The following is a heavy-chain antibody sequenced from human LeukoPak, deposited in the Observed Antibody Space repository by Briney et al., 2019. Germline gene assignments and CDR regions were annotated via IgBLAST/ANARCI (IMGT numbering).Heavy chain of an antibody. Sequence: ASVKVSCKVSGYTLTELSMHWVRQAPGKGLEWMGGFDPEDGETIYAPKFQGRVTMTEDTSTDTAYMELSSLRSEDTAVYYCATAKVFCSGGSCRNYYFDYWGQGTLVTVSS. J-gene: IGHJ4*02. V-gene: IGHV1-24*01. CDR3: ATAKVFCSGGSCRNYYFDY. CDR1: GYTLTELS. CDR2: FDPEDGET. D-gene: IGHD2-15*01.